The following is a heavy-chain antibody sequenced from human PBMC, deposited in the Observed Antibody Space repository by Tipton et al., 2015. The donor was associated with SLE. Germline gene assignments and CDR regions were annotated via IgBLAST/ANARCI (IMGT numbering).Heavy chain of an antibody. Sequence: QLVQSGAEVKKPGASVKVSCKTSSYTYGFTWVRQAPGQGLEWMGIINPSGGRTTYAQKFQGRVTMTRDTSTSTVYMELSSLRSEDTAVYYCAREGDCSSTRCYTGDAFDIWGQGTMVTVSS. J-gene: IGHJ3*02. D-gene: IGHD2-2*02. CDR1: SYTYG. V-gene: IGHV1-46*01. CDR2: INPSGGRT. CDR3: AREGDCSSTRCYTGDAFDI.